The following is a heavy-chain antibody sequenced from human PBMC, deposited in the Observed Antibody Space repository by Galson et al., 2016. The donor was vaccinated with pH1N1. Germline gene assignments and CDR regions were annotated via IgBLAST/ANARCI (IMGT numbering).Heavy chain of an antibody. D-gene: IGHD4-11*01. J-gene: IGHJ6*02. Sequence: SVKVSCKASGGAFNNYPISWLRQAPGHGLEWMGMIIPIFGTANYAQKFQGRVTITADKSTSTSYMELSSLRSEDTAVYYCARGQASVSPSYYYGMDVWGQWTTVTVSS. CDR2: IIPIFGTA. CDR1: GGAFNNYP. V-gene: IGHV1-69*06. CDR3: ARGQASVSPSYYYGMDV.